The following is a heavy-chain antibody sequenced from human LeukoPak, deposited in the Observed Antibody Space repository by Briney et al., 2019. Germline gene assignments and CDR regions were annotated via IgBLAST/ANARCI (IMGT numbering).Heavy chain of an antibody. CDR2: ISGSGGSA. Sequence: GGSLRLSCAASGFTFSSYAMSWVRQAPGKGLEWVSAISGSGGSAYYADSVKGWFTISRDNSKNTLYLQMNSLRAEDTAVYYCAKADRPIACSGGSCYPYDYWGQGTLVTVSS. CDR3: AKADRPIACSGGSCYPYDY. J-gene: IGHJ4*02. D-gene: IGHD2-15*01. V-gene: IGHV3-23*01. CDR1: GFTFSSYA.